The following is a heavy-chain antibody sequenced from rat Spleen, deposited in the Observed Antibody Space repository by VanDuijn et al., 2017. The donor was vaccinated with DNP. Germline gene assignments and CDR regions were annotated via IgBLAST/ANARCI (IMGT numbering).Heavy chain of an antibody. D-gene: IGHD5-1*01. CDR3: TRQLGLDY. V-gene: IGHV5-19*01. CDR2: ITNTGGNI. J-gene: IGHJ2*01. Sequence: EVQLVESGGGLVQPGRSLKLSCAASGFTFSNYGMHWIRQAPTKGLEWVASITNTGGNIYYPDSVRGRFTISRDNAQNTLYLQMNSLRSEDTATYYCTRQLGLDYWGQGVMVTVSS. CDR1: GFTFSNYG.